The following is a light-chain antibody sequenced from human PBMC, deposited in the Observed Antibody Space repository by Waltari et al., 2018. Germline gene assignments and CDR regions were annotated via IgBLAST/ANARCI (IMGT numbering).Light chain of an antibody. CDR2: VAS. CDR1: QGISNF. Sequence: DIQMTQSPSAMSASVGDRVTLTCRASQGISNFLTWFQQKPGKVPKRLIYVASRLQSGVPARFSGSGSGTEVTLTISSLQPEDFATYYCLQHNSYPWTFGQGTKVEIK. CDR3: LQHNSYPWT. V-gene: IGKV1-17*03. J-gene: IGKJ1*01.